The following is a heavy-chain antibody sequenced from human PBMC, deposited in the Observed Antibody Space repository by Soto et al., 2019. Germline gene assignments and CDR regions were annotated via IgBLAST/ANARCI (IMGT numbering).Heavy chain of an antibody. CDR1: GGTFSSYA. CDR2: IIPIFGTA. Sequence: QVQLVQSGAEVKKPGSSVKVSCTASGGTFSSYAISWVRQAPGQGLEWMGGIIPIFGTANYAQKFQGRVTITADKSTSTAYMELSSLRSEDTAVYCCASLDCSSTSCPGDYYYGMDVGGQGTTVTVSS. J-gene: IGHJ6*02. CDR3: ASLDCSSTSCPGDYYYGMDV. V-gene: IGHV1-69*06. D-gene: IGHD2-2*01.